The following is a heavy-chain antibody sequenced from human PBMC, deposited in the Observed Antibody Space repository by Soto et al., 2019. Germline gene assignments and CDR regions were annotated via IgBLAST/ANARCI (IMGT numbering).Heavy chain of an antibody. J-gene: IGHJ6*02. CDR1: GFTFSSYA. CDR2: ISGSGGST. D-gene: IGHD6-13*01. Sequence: PGGSLRLSCVTSGFTFSSYAMSWVRQAPGKGLEWVSAISGSGGSTYYADSVKGRFTISRDNSKNTLYLQMNSLRAEDTAVYYCAKDQNGRAAAVFRGYYYYYGMDVWGQGTTVTVSS. V-gene: IGHV3-23*01. CDR3: AKDQNGRAAAVFRGYYYYYGMDV.